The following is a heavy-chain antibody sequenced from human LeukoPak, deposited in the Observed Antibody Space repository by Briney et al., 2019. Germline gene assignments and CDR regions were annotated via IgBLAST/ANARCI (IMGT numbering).Heavy chain of an antibody. J-gene: IGHJ4*02. CDR2: INHSGST. V-gene: IGHV4-34*01. Sequence: SETLSLTCGFYSGSFSGYYWNWIRQPPGKGLEWIGEINHSGSTNYNPSLKSRVTISVDTSKNQFSLKLSSVTAADTAVYYCASWAQLQRYFDYWGQGTLVTVSS. CDR3: ASWAQLQRYFDY. CDR1: SGSFSGYY. D-gene: IGHD1-1*01.